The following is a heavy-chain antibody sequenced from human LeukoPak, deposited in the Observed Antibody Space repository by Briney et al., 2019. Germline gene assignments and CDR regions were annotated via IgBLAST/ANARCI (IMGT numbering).Heavy chain of an antibody. D-gene: IGHD5-18*01. CDR1: GFTFSSYG. CDR2: IRYDGSNK. CDR3: AKDRISGYSFGLVGMDV. Sequence: HTGVSLRLSCAASGFTFSSYGMHWVRQAPGKGLEWVAFIRYDGSNKYYIDSVKGRFTLSRDNSKNTLYLQMNSLRAEDTAVYYCAKDRISGYSFGLVGMDVWGQGTTVTVSS. V-gene: IGHV3-30*02. J-gene: IGHJ6*02.